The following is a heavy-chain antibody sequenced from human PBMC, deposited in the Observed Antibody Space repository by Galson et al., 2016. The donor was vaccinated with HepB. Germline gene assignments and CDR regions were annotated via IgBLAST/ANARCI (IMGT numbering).Heavy chain of an antibody. Sequence: SLRLSCAGSGLSLSPYAMSWGRQAPGKGLEWVSGISASGGSKTYADSVRGRFIISRDNSNNKLFLQMNSLTTEDTAIYFRAKDRLSGHGDYSWGIFDIWGRGTEVTVSS. D-gene: IGHD4-17*01. V-gene: IGHV3-23*01. J-gene: IGHJ3*02. CDR1: GLSLSPYA. CDR3: AKDRLSGHGDYSWGIFDI. CDR2: ISASGGSK.